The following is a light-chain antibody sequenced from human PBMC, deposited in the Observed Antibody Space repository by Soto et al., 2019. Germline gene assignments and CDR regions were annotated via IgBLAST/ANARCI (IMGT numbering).Light chain of an antibody. CDR3: QQSYNIPLS. Sequence: IQMTQSPSSLSASVGDRISITCRAGQTIRSYLNWYEVTPGKAPRLLISAASTLKNGVPSRFSGSGSGAEFTLTITNLQPEDFATYYCQQSYNIPLSFGGGTKVDIK. CDR2: AAS. J-gene: IGKJ4*01. CDR1: QTIRSY. V-gene: IGKV1-39*01.